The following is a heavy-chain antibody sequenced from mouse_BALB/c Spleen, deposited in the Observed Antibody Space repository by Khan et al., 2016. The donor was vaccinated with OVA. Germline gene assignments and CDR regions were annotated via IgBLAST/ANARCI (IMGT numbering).Heavy chain of an antibody. CDR3: ARTDRLKY. CDR1: GYSITSGNG. D-gene: IGHD2-14*01. CDR2: ISYSGST. J-gene: IGHJ2*01. Sequence: EVQLQESGPGLVKPSQSLSLTCTVTGYSITSGNGRKGIRHHPGNKLEWMGYISYSGSTNYNPKLKSRITITRDTSKNKFFLQLNSLTTEDTATYNCARTDRLKYWGQGTTLTVSA. V-gene: IGHV3-2*02.